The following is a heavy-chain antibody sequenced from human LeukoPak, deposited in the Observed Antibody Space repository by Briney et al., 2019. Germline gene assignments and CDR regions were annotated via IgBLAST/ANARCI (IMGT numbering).Heavy chain of an antibody. CDR1: GGTFSSYA. Sequence: SVKVSCKASGGTFSSYAISWVRQAPGQGLEWMGGIIPIFGTANYAQKFQGRVTITTDESTSTAYMELRSLRSDDTAVYYCARDVNWRAFDIWGQGTMVTVSS. CDR2: IIPIFGTA. CDR3: ARDVNWRAFDI. V-gene: IGHV1-69*05. J-gene: IGHJ3*02. D-gene: IGHD1-20*01.